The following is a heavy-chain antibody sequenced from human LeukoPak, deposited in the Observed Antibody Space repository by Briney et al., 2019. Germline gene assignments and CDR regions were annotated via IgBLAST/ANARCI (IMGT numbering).Heavy chain of an antibody. D-gene: IGHD2-21*02. CDR2: ISYDGSNR. J-gene: IGHJ3*02. V-gene: IGHV3-30*18. CDR1: GFTFSRYG. Sequence: PGGSLRLSCAASGFTFSRYGMHWVRQASGKGLEWVALISYDGSNRYYADSVKGRFTISRDNSKNTLYLQMNSLRPEDTAVYYCAKPKRAYCGGDCYVDAFDIWGQGTMVTVSS. CDR3: AKPKRAYCGGDCYVDAFDI.